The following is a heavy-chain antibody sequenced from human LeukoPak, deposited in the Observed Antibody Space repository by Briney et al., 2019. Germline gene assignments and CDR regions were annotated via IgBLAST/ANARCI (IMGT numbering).Heavy chain of an antibody. CDR1: GFTFSSRG. D-gene: IGHD3-3*01. CDR3: ARDQYDTWSRRGNFDS. V-gene: IGHV3-48*04. CDR2: ISSTSSRI. J-gene: IGHJ4*02. Sequence: GGSLRLSCVASGFTFSSRGMHWVRQAPGKGLEWVSYISSTSSRIYYADSVKGRFTISRDNTKNSLYLQMNSLRAEDTAVFYCARDQYDTWSRRGNFDSWGQGTLVIVSS.